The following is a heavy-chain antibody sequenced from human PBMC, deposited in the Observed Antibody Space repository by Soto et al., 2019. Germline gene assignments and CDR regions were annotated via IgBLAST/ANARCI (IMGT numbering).Heavy chain of an antibody. Sequence: LXLSCKASGFTFSDSWMTWVSQAPGKGLEWVARIKHDTSEAHYADSVKGRFTITRDNIKNFLFLQMNGLRSDDTASYYCARDGLLFSGPYRPSRFDYWGLGTLVTVSS. CDR3: ARDGLLFSGPYRPSRFDY. CDR1: GFTFSDSW. CDR2: IKHDTSEA. V-gene: IGHV3-7*03. D-gene: IGHD3-16*02. J-gene: IGHJ4*02.